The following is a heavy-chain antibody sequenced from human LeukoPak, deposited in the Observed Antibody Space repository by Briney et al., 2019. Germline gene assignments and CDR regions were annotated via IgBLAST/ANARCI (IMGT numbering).Heavy chain of an antibody. D-gene: IGHD5-12*01. V-gene: IGHV1-8*01. CDR2: MNPNSGNT. Sequence: ASVKVSCKASGYTFTSYDINWVRQATGQGLEWMGWMNPNSGNTGYAQKFQGRVTMTRNTSISTAYMELSSLRSEDTAVYYCARGSGYDHGGSYNWFDPWAREPWSPSPQ. CDR1: GYTFTSYD. CDR3: ARGSGYDHGGSYNWFDP. J-gene: IGHJ5*02.